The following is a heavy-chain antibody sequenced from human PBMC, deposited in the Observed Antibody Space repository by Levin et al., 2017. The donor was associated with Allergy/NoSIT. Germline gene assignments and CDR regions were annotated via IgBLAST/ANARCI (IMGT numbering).Heavy chain of an antibody. D-gene: IGHD3-22*01. CDR1: GGSISGYY. J-gene: IGHJ1*01. V-gene: IGHV4-59*01. Sequence: SETLSLTCTVSGGSISGYYWSWIRQPPGKGLEWIGYIHYSGSTNYSPSLKTRVTISVDTSKNQFSLKLRSVTAADTAVYYCTRGSGTMIANWGQGTLVTVSS. CDR2: IHYSGST. CDR3: TRGSGTMIAN.